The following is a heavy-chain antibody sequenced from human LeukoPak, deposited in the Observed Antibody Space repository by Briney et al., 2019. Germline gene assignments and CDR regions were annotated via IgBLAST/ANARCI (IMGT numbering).Heavy chain of an antibody. CDR1: GYTLTELS. Sequence: ASVKVSCKVSGYTLTELSMHWVRQAPGKGLEWMGGFDPEDGETIYAQKFQGRVTMTEDTSTDTAYMELSSLRSEDTAVYYCATTRRGGGDRKEGYFQHWGQGTLVTVSS. V-gene: IGHV1-24*01. CDR3: ATTRRGGGDRKEGYFQH. D-gene: IGHD2-21*02. J-gene: IGHJ1*01. CDR2: FDPEDGET.